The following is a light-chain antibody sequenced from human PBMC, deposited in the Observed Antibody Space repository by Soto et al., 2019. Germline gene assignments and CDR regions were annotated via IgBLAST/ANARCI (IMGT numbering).Light chain of an antibody. Sequence: DIVLSMSPAILSLSLGDGATLSCRAIQSVSINLACYQQKPGQAPRLLIYGASTRATGIPARFSGSGSGTEFTLTISSLEPEDFAVYYCQQRGNWPRSITFCQGTLLEIK. V-gene: IGKV3-11*01. CDR1: QSVSIN. CDR2: GAS. CDR3: QQRGNWPRSIT. J-gene: IGKJ5*01.